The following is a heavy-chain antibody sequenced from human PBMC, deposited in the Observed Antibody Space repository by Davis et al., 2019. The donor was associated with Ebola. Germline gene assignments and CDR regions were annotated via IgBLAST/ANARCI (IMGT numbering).Heavy chain of an antibody. CDR3: ARGFYYDGSGSYYVFDY. J-gene: IGHJ4*02. CDR1: GFTFSSYS. Sequence: GGSLRLSCAASGFTFSSYSMNWVRQAPGKGLEWVSYISSSSSTIYYADSVKGRFTISRDNAKNSLYLQMNSLRAEDTAVYYCARGFYYDGSGSYYVFDYWGQGTLVTVSS. V-gene: IGHV3-48*01. D-gene: IGHD3-22*01. CDR2: ISSSSSTI.